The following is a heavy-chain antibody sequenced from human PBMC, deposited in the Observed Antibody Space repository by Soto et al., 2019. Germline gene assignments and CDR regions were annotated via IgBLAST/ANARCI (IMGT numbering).Heavy chain of an antibody. CDR3: VKDFSRGGNGFDY. Sequence: GGSLRLSCAASGFTFSSYGMHWVRQAPGKGLEWVAVIWYDGGDKYYADSVNGRFTISRDSSKNTLFLQMISLRAEDTAVYYCVKDFSRGGNGFDYWGQGTLVTVSS. V-gene: IGHV3-33*06. J-gene: IGHJ4*02. CDR1: GFTFSSYG. D-gene: IGHD2-15*01. CDR2: IWYDGGDK.